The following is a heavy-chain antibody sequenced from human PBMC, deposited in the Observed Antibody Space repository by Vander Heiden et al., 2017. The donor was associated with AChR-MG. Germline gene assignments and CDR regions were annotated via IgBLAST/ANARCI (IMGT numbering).Heavy chain of an antibody. CDR3: AEGRSVPAANGYFDY. J-gene: IGHJ4*02. V-gene: IGHV3-30*02. Sequence: QVQLLESGGVVVQPGGSLRLPCAASGFTFRSYGKHWVRQAPGKGLEWVAFIRYDVNNQYYAESVKGRFTISRDNSNNTVYLQMSSLRPEDTALYYCAEGRSVPAANGYFDYWAQGALVTVSS. D-gene: IGHD2-2*01. CDR2: IRYDVNNQ. CDR1: GFTFRSYG.